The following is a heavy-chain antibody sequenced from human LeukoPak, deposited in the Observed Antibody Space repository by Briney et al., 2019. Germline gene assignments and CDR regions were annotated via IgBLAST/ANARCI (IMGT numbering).Heavy chain of an antibody. CDR1: GSTFSSYG. V-gene: IGHV3-30*02. J-gene: IGHJ4*02. CDR2: IRYDGSNK. D-gene: IGHD3-10*01. Sequence: GGSLRLSCAASGSTFSSYGMHWVRQAPGKGLEWVAFIRYDGSNKYYADSVKGRFTISRDNSKNTLYLQMNSLRAEDTAVYYCAKALFNYYGSGSSFDYWGQGTLVTVSS. CDR3: AKALFNYYGSGSSFDY.